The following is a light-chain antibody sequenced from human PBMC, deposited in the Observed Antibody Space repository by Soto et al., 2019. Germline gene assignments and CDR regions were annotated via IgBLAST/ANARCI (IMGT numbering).Light chain of an antibody. V-gene: IGLV1-47*02. J-gene: IGLJ1*01. Sequence: QSVLTQPPSASGTPGQRVTISCSGSSSDIGSNYVYWYQQLPGTAPKLLIYSNNQRPSGVPDRFSGSKSGTSASLAISGLRSEDEADYYCAAWDDSLSGSCVFGTGTKVTVL. CDR3: AAWDDSLSGSCV. CDR2: SNN. CDR1: SSDIGSNY.